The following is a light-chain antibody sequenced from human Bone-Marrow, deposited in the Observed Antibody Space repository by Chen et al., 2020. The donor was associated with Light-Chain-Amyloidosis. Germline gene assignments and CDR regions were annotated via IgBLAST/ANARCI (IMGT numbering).Light chain of an antibody. CDR3: QQRSNWPRT. J-gene: IGKJ1*01. V-gene: IGKV3-11*01. CDR2: DAS. CDR1: QSVRFS. Sequence: EIVLTQSPATLSLSPGDRVTLSCRASQSVRFSLAWYQQKPGQAPRLLIYDASNRATGIPARFSGSGSMTDFTLTISSLEPEDFAVYYCQQRSNWPRTFGQGTKVDIQ.